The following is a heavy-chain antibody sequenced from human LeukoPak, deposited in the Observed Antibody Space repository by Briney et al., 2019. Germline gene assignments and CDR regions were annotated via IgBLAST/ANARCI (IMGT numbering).Heavy chain of an antibody. Sequence: GESLRISCKVSGYSFPSYWITWVRQMPGKGLEWMGRIAPSDSYTNYSPSFEGHVAFSADKSISTVYLQWSSLKASDTAMYYCVNHPPGVYDPTQNCFDPWAREPWSPSPQ. CDR3: VNHPPGVYDPTQNCFDP. CDR1: GYSFPSYW. CDR2: IAPSDSYT. D-gene: IGHD3-22*01. V-gene: IGHV5-10-1*01. J-gene: IGHJ5*02.